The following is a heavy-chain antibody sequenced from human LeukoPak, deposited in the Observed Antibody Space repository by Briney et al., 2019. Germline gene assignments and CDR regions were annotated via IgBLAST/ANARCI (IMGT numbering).Heavy chain of an antibody. CDR1: GFTFSSYA. CDR2: ISYDGSNK. D-gene: IGHD5-24*01. Sequence: GGSLRLSCAASGFTFSSYAMHWVRQAPGKGLEWVAVISYDGSNKYYADSVKGRFTISRDNSKNTLYLQMNSLRAEDTAVYYCARDGGRDGYNGRVDYWGQGTLVTVSS. V-gene: IGHV3-30-3*01. CDR3: ARDGGRDGYNGRVDY. J-gene: IGHJ4*02.